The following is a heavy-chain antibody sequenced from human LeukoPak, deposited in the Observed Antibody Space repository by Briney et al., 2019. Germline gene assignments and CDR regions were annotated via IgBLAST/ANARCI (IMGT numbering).Heavy chain of an antibody. V-gene: IGHV3-74*01. CDR2: INSDGSST. CDR1: GFTFSSYW. J-gene: IGHJ4*02. Sequence: GVSLRLSCAASGFTFSSYWMHWVRQAPGKGLVWVSRINSDGSSTSYADSVKGRFTTSRDNAKNTLYLQMNSLRAEDTAVYYCALYSYGYRDYWGQGTLVTVSS. CDR3: ALYSYGYRDY. D-gene: IGHD5-18*01.